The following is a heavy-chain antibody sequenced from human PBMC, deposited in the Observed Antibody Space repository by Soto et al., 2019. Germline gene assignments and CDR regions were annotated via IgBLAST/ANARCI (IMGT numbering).Heavy chain of an antibody. CDR2: ISYDGSNK. V-gene: IGHV3-30*04. J-gene: IGHJ4*02. Sequence: GESLKISCAASGFTFSSYAMHWVRQAPGKGLEWVAVISYDGSNKYYADSVKGRFTISRDNSKNTLYLQMNSLRAEDTAVYYCASSRGRWNYFDYWGQGTLVTVSS. CDR1: GFTFSSYA. CDR3: ASSRGRWNYFDY. D-gene: IGHD2-15*01.